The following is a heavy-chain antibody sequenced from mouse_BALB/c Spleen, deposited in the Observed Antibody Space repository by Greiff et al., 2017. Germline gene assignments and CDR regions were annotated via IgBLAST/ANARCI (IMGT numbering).Heavy chain of an antibody. CDR1: GYTFTSYV. CDR2: INPYNDGT. Sequence: EVQLQQSGPELVKPGASVKMSCKASGYTFTSYVMHWVKQKPGQGLEWIGYINPYNDGTKYNEKFKGKATLTSDKSSSTAYMELSSLTSEDSAVYYCARDLVYCGYDGFAYWGQGTLVTVSA. D-gene: IGHD2-2*01. CDR3: ARDLVYCGYDGFAY. J-gene: IGHJ3*01. V-gene: IGHV1-14*01.